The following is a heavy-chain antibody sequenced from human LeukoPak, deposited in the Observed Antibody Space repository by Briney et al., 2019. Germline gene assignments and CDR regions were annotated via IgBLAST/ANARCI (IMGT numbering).Heavy chain of an antibody. V-gene: IGHV4-59*10. D-gene: IGHD6-13*01. CDR1: GGSFSGYY. CDR2: IYTSGST. CDR3: ARGGYSSSWYVHYYYYYGMDV. Sequence: SETLSLTCAVYGGSFSGYYWSWIRQPAGKGLEWIGRIYTSGSTNYNPSLKSRVTMSVDTSKNQFSLKLSSVTAADTAVYYCARGGYSSSWYVHYYYYYGMDVWGQGTTVTVSS. J-gene: IGHJ6*02.